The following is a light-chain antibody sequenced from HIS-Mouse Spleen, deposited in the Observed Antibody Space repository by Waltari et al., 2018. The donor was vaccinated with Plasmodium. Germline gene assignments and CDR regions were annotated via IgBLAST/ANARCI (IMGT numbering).Light chain of an antibody. CDR2: AAS. V-gene: IGKV1-17*03. CDR1: QGISNY. J-gene: IGKJ1*01. CDR3: LQHNSYPRT. Sequence: DIQMTRLPLPFLASEEAEAPSTCRPSQGISNYLAWFQQKPGKVPKRLIYAASSLQSGVPSRFSGSGSGTEFTLTISSLQPEDFATYYCLQHNSYPRTFGQGTKVEIK.